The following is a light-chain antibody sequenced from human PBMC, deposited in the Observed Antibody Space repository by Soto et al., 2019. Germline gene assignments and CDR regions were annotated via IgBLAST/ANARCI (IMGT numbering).Light chain of an antibody. Sequence: DVVMTQSPLSLPVTLGQPASISCRSSQSLIHSDGNTYLNWFQQRPGQSPRRLIHEVSDRDSGVPDRCSGSGSGTDFTLKISRVEAEDVGVYYCMQGTHWPWTFGQGTEVEIK. V-gene: IGKV2-30*02. J-gene: IGKJ1*01. CDR3: MQGTHWPWT. CDR2: EVS. CDR1: QSLIHSDGNTY.